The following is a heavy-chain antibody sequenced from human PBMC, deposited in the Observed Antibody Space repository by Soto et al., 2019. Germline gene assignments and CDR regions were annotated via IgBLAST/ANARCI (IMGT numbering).Heavy chain of an antibody. CDR3: ARPMRYYYDSSGQSAWFDP. V-gene: IGHV1-69*13. CDR2: IIPIFGTA. CDR1: GGTFNSYA. Sequence: SVKVSCKASGGTFNSYAISWVRQAPGQGLEWMGGIIPIFGTAKYAQKLQGRVTITADESTSTAYMELSSLRSEDTAVYYCARPMRYYYDSSGQSAWFDPWGQGTLVTVSS. J-gene: IGHJ5*02. D-gene: IGHD3-22*01.